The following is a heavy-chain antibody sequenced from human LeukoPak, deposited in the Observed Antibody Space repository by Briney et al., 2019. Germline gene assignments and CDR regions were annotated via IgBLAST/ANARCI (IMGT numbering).Heavy chain of an antibody. D-gene: IGHD5-18*01. V-gene: IGHV3-74*01. CDR1: GFTFSSYW. J-gene: IGHJ4*02. CDR3: ATGSGLWSPDY. CDR2: IDNEGSGT. Sequence: PGGSLRLSCAASGFTFSSYWMHWVRQAPGKRLVWVSRIDNEGSGTSYADSVKGRFTISRDNAKNRLYVQMNNLRVEDTAVYYCATGSGLWSPDYWGQGTLVTVSS.